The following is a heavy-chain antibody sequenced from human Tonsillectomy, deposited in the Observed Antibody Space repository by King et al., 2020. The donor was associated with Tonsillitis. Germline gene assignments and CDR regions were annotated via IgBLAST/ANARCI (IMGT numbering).Heavy chain of an antibody. CDR3: ARDKGRRYCSRTRCYGEPSDY. CDR1: GYTFISYG. CDR2: ISAYNGNT. V-gene: IGHV1-18*04. Sequence: VQLVESGAEVKKPGASVKVSCKASGYTFISYGISWVRQAPGQGLEWMGWISAYNGNTNYAQKFQGRVTMTTDTSTNTAYMEVRSLRSDDTAVYYCARDKGRRYCSRTRCYGEPSDYWGQGTLVTVSS. D-gene: IGHD2-2*01. J-gene: IGHJ4*02.